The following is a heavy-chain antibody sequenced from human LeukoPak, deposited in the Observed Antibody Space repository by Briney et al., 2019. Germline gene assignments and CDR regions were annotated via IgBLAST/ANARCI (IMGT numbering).Heavy chain of an antibody. CDR2: TYYRSKWFN. J-gene: IGHJ4*02. V-gene: IGHV6-1*01. CDR3: AREYLGGYLIY. Sequence: RXLXXLGRTYYRSKWFNDYAVSVKSRITINPDTSKNQFFLQLNSVTPEDTAVYYCAREYLGGYLIYWGQGTLVTVSS. D-gene: IGHD3-16*02.